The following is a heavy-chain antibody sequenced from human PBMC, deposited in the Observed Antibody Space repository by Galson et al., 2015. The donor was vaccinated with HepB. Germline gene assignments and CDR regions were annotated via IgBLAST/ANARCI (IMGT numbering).Heavy chain of an antibody. CDR3: ARVDGYSSDDAFDI. J-gene: IGHJ3*02. CDR1: GGSFSGYY. Sequence: SETLSLTCAVYGGSFSGYYWSWIRQPPGKGLEWIGEINHSGSTNYNPSLKSRVTISVDKSKNQFSLKLSSVTAADTAVYYCARVDGYSSDDAFDIWGQGTMVTVSS. D-gene: IGHD6-19*01. V-gene: IGHV4-34*01. CDR2: INHSGST.